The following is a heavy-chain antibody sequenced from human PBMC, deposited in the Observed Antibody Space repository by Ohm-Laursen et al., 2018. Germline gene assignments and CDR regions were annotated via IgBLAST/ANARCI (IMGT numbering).Heavy chain of an antibody. Sequence: SLRLSCAASGFTISNNYMNWVRQAPGKGLEWVSLIYSGGDMFYADSVKGRFTISRDKSKNTLYLQMNSLRAEDTAVYYCAREFRAELGSSWSFDYWGQGTLVTVSS. D-gene: IGHD6-13*01. J-gene: IGHJ4*02. CDR1: GFTISNNY. V-gene: IGHV3-53*01. CDR2: IYSGGDM. CDR3: AREFRAELGSSWSFDY.